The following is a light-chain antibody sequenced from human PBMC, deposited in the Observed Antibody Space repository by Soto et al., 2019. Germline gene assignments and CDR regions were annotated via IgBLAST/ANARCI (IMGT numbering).Light chain of an antibody. CDR1: QSVTSN. J-gene: IGKJ1*01. V-gene: IGKV3-11*01. Sequence: ASQSVTSNLAWYQQKPGQAPRLLIYGASTRATGIPARFSGSGSGTDFTLTISSLEPEDFAVYYCQQRSNWPRTFGQGTKVDIK. CDR2: GAS. CDR3: QQRSNWPRT.